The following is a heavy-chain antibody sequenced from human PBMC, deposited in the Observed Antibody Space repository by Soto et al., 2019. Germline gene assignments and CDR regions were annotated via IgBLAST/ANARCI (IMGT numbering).Heavy chain of an antibody. CDR2: INHSGST. Sequence: PSETLSLTCAVYGGSFSGYYWSWIRQPPGKGLEWIGEINHSGSTNYNPSLKSRVTISVDTSKNQFSLKLSSVTAADTAVYYCARSNLGGWLLRKSDYWGQGTLVTVSS. J-gene: IGHJ4*02. CDR3: ARSNLGGWLLRKSDY. V-gene: IGHV4-34*01. D-gene: IGHD3-22*01. CDR1: GGSFSGYY.